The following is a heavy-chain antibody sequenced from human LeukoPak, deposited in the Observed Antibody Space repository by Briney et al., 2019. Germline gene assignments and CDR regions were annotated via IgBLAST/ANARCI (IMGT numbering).Heavy chain of an antibody. J-gene: IGHJ1*01. Sequence: SETLSLTCTVSGGSISSGDYYWGWIRQPPGKGLEWIGSIYYSGSTYYNPSLKSRVTTSADTSRNQFSLKLSSVTAADTAVYYCARGYRVTGRPKTEYFQHWGQGTLVTVSS. CDR1: GGSISSGDYY. V-gene: IGHV4-39*07. CDR3: ARGYRVTGRPKTEYFQH. CDR2: IYYSGST. D-gene: IGHD5-12*01.